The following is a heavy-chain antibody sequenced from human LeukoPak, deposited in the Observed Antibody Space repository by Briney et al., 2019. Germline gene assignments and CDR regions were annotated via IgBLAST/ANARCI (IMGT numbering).Heavy chain of an antibody. J-gene: IGHJ4*02. Sequence: HLETLSLTCAVYGGSFSGYYWSWIRQPPGKGLEWIGEINHSGSTNYNPSLKSRVTISVDTSKNQFSLKLSSVTAADTAVYYCARGVDVATVTTSFDYWGQGTLVTVSS. CDR2: INHSGST. V-gene: IGHV4-34*01. CDR1: GGSFSGYY. D-gene: IGHD4-17*01. CDR3: ARGVDVATVTTSFDY.